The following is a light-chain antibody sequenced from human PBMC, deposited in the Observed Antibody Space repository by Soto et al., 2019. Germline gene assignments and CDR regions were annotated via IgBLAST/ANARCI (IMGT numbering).Light chain of an antibody. J-gene: IGKJ5*01. CDR3: QQTYSTPIT. V-gene: IGKV1-39*01. CDR2: AAS. Sequence: DIQRTQCPSSLSASVGGRVTIACRASQSISNYLNWYQQRPGKAPKLLIYAASSLQSGVPSRFSGSGSGTDFTLTISSLQSEDFVTYYCQQTYSTPITFGQGTRLEI. CDR1: QSISNY.